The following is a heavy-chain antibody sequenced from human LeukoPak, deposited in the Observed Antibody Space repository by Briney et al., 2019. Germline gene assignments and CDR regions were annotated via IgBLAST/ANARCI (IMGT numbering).Heavy chain of an antibody. CDR1: GGSFSGYY. J-gene: IGHJ5*02. Sequence: NSSETLSLTCAVYGGSFSGYYWSWIRQPPGKGLEWIGEINHSGSTNYNPPLKSRVTISVDTSKNQFSLKLSSVTAADTAVYYCARRKGYYYGSGRVNWFDPWGQGTLVTVSS. CDR2: INHSGST. D-gene: IGHD3-10*01. CDR3: ARRKGYYYGSGRVNWFDP. V-gene: IGHV4-34*01.